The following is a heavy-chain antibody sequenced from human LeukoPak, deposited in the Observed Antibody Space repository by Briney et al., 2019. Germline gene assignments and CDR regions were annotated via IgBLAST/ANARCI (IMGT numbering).Heavy chain of an antibody. Sequence: GGSLRLSCAASGFTFSNAWMYWVRQAPGKGLECVGRIKNKADGGTTDYAAPVKDRFSISRDDSENTLFLQMNGLKTEDTAMYYCTTADLRNNPWGQGTLVTVSS. J-gene: IGHJ5*02. CDR2: IKNKADGGTT. V-gene: IGHV3-15*01. CDR1: GFTFSNAW. D-gene: IGHD1-14*01. CDR3: TTADLRNNP.